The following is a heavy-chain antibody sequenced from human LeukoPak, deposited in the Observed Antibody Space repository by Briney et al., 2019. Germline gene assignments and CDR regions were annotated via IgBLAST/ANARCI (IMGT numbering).Heavy chain of an antibody. CDR1: GFTFSNYW. J-gene: IGHJ4*02. Sequence: GGSLRLSCAASGFTFSNYWMHWVRQAPGKGLEWVSLISWDGGSTYYADSVKGRFTISRDNSKNSLYLQMNSLRAEDTALYYCAKSVDSSGYSRFDYWGQGTLVTVSS. CDR2: ISWDGGST. D-gene: IGHD3-22*01. CDR3: AKSVDSSGYSRFDY. V-gene: IGHV3-43D*03.